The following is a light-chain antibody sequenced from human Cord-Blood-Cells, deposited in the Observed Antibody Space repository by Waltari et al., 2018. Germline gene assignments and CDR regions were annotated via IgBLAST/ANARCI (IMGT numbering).Light chain of an antibody. CDR3: SSYTSSSTVV. J-gene: IGLJ2*01. CDR1: SSDAGGYNR. CDR2: EVS. V-gene: IGLV2-18*02. Sequence: QSALTQPPSVSGSPGQSVTIPFTGTSSDAGGYNRVSWYQQPPGTAPKLMIYEVSNRPSGVPDRFSGSKSGNTASLTISGLQAEDEADYYCSSYTSSSTVVFGGGTKLTVL.